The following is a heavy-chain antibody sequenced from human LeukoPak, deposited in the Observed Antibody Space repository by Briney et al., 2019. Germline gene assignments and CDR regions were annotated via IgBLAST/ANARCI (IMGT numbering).Heavy chain of an antibody. CDR3: VRDSSSWYYHDAFDI. D-gene: IGHD6-13*01. J-gene: IGHJ3*02. CDR2: IYYSGST. CDR1: GGSISSYY. V-gene: IGHV4-59*01. Sequence: SETLSLTCTVSGGSISSYYWSWIRQPPGKGLEWIGYIYYSGSTNYNPSLKSRVTISVDTSKNQFSLKLSSVTAADTAVYYCVRDSSSWYYHDAFDIWGQGTMATVSS.